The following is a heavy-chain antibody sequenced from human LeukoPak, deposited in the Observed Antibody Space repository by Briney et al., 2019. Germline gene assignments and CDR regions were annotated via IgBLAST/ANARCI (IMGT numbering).Heavy chain of an antibody. CDR1: GFTFSSNA. CDR2: ITYDGSNK. CDR3: ARWLVGGWSFDY. Sequence: GGSLRLSCAASGFTFSSNAMHWVRQAPGKGLEWVAVITYDGSNKYYADSVKGRFTISRDNAKNSLYLQMNSLRAEDTAVYYCARWLVGGWSFDYWGQGTLVTVSS. V-gene: IGHV3-30-3*01. D-gene: IGHD6-19*01. J-gene: IGHJ4*02.